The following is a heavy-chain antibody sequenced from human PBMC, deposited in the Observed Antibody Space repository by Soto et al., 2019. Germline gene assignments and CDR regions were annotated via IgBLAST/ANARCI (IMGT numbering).Heavy chain of an antibody. CDR3: ARASRGSPFDY. J-gene: IGHJ4*02. CDR1: GFTFSSYG. V-gene: IGHV3-33*01. CDR2: IWYDGSNK. Sequence: GGSLRLSXAASGFTFSSYGMHWVRQAPGKGLEWVAVIWYDGSNKYYADSVKGRFTISRDNSKNTLYLQMNSLRAEDTAVYYCARASRGSPFDYWGQGTLVTVSS. D-gene: IGHD3-22*01.